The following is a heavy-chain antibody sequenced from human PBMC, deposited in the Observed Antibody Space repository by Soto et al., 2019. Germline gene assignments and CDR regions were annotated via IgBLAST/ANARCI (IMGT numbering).Heavy chain of an antibody. CDR1: GGSISSYY. CDR2: IYYSGST. V-gene: IGHV4-59*01. Sequence: SETLSLTCTVSGGSISSYYWSWIRQPPGKGLEWIGYIYYSGSTNYNPSLKSRVTISVDTSKNQSSLKLSSVTAADTAVYYCARNYYDSSDRDYLDYWGQGTPVTVSS. D-gene: IGHD3-22*01. CDR3: ARNYYDSSDRDYLDY. J-gene: IGHJ4*02.